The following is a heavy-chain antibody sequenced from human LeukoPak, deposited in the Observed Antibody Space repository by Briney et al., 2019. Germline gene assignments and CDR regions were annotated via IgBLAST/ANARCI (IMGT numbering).Heavy chain of an antibody. CDR2: IYHSGST. Sequence: NPSETLSLTCTVSGGSISSGGYYWSWIRQHPGKGLEWIGYIYHSGSTYYNPSLKSRVTISVDRSKNQFSLKLSSVTAADTAVYYCARGPRDSGFDYWGQGTLVTVSS. D-gene: IGHD2-15*01. V-gene: IGHV4-30-2*01. J-gene: IGHJ4*02. CDR3: ARGPRDSGFDY. CDR1: GGSISSGGYY.